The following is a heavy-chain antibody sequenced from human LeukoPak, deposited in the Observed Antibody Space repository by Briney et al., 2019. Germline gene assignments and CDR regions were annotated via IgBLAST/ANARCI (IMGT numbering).Heavy chain of an antibody. J-gene: IGHJ5*02. CDR2: ITGASGTT. Sequence: GGSLRLSCVASGFTFNNYAMTWVRQAPGKGLEWVSTITGASGTTLYADAVKGRFNTSRENSKNTLYVQMNSLTAEDTAVYYCAKVEVGGTSGPNRWFVPWGQGTLVPVPS. D-gene: IGHD2-15*01. V-gene: IGHV3-23*01. CDR1: GFTFNNYA. CDR3: AKVEVGGTSGPNRWFVP.